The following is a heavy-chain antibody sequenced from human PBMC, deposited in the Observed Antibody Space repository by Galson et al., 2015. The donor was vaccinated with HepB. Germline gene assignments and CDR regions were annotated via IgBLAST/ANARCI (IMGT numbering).Heavy chain of an antibody. Sequence: SVKVSCKASGGTFSSYAISWVRQAPGQGLEWMGGIIPIFGTANYAQKFQGRVTITADKSTSTAYMELSSLRSEDTAVYYCARAEGYDILTGYAGMDVWGQGTTVTVSS. D-gene: IGHD3-9*01. CDR1: GGTFSSYA. CDR2: IIPIFGTA. J-gene: IGHJ6*02. V-gene: IGHV1-69*06. CDR3: ARAEGYDILTGYAGMDV.